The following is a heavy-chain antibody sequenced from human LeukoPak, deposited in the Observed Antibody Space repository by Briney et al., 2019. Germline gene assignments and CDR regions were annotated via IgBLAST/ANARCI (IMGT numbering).Heavy chain of an antibody. V-gene: IGHV1-18*01. CDR1: GYTFTSYG. CDR3: AREVRGDYYYYYYMDV. D-gene: IGHD3-10*01. CDR2: ISAYNGNT. J-gene: IGHJ6*03. Sequence: ASVKVSCKASGYTFTSYGISWVQQAPGQGLEWMGWISAYNGNTNYAQKLQGRVTMTTDTSTSTAYMELRSLRSDDTAVYYCAREVRGDYYYYYYMDVWGKGTTVTVSS.